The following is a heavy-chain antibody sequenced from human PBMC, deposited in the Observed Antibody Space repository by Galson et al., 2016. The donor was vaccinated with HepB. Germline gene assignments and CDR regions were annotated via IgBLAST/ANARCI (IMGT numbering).Heavy chain of an antibody. CDR3: ASTNSNWNYGYLDY. V-gene: IGHV3-30*02. CDR1: GFRFGSYA. J-gene: IGHJ4*02. CDR2: VWYDSSQT. Sequence: SLRLSCAASGFRFGSYAMHWVRQAPGKGLEWMTLVWYDSSQTYYATSVRGRFTISRDNSRNTLYLQMNSLRPEDTAVYYCASTNSNWNYGYLDYWGQGTLVTVSP. D-gene: IGHD1-20*01.